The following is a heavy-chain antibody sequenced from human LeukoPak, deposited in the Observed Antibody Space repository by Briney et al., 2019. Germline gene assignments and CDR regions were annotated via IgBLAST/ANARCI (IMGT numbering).Heavy chain of an antibody. CDR2: ISDSGGNT. Sequence: GGSLRLSCAASGFTFSSYAMSWVRQAPGKGLEWVSAISDSGGNTYYADSVKGRFTISRDNPKNTLYLQMNSLRAEDTAVYYCAKGRAAYYYYGMDVWGQGTTVTVSS. J-gene: IGHJ6*02. CDR1: GFTFSSYA. V-gene: IGHV3-23*01. CDR3: AKGRAAYYYYGMDV.